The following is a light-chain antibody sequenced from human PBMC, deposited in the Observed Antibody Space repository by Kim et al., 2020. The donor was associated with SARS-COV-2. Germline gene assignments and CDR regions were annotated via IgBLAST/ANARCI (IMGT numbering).Light chain of an antibody. Sequence: SYELTQPPSVSVSPGQTASITCSGEKLGDKYACWYQQKPGQSPVMVIYQDSKRPSGIPERFSGYNSGNTATLTISGTQAMDEADYYCQAWDSSTAVFGGG. CDR1: KLGDKY. CDR2: QDS. J-gene: IGLJ3*02. CDR3: QAWDSSTAV. V-gene: IGLV3-1*01.